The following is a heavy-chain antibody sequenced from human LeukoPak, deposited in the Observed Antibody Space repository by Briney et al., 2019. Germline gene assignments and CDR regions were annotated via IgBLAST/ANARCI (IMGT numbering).Heavy chain of an antibody. D-gene: IGHD5-12*01. CDR1: GYSFTNSW. CDR2: IYPGDSDT. J-gene: IGHJ4*02. Sequence: GESLKISCKASGYSFTNSWIGWVRQMPGKGLEWMGIIYPGDSDTIYSPSSQGQVTISADKSISTAYLQWSSLKASDTAMYYCARRRGYGSFDYWGQGTLVTVSS. CDR3: ARRRGYGSFDY. V-gene: IGHV5-51*01.